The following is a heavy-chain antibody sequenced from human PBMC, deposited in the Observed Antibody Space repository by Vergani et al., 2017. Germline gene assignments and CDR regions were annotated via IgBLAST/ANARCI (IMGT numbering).Heavy chain of an antibody. CDR3: AGTSGSYYYYYGMDV. V-gene: IGHV4-30-4*08. J-gene: IGHJ6*02. CDR1: GGSISSGDYY. Sequence: QVQLQESGPGLVKPSQTLSLTCTVSGGSISSGDYYWSWIRQPPGKGLEWIGYIYYIGSTYYNPSLKSRVTISVDTSKNQFSLKLSSVTAADTAVYYCAGTSGSYYYYYGMDVWGQGTTVTVSS. CDR2: IYYIGST. D-gene: IGHD1-26*01.